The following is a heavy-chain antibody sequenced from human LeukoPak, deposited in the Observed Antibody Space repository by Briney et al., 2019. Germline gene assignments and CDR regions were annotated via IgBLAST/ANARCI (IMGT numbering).Heavy chain of an antibody. Sequence: GASVKVSCKASGYTFTGYYMHWVRQATGQGLEWMGWMNPNSGNTGYAQKFQGRVTMTRNTSISTAYMELSSLRSEDTAVYYCARASYWQWLVTGYVSFDPWGQGTLVTVSS. J-gene: IGHJ5*02. CDR3: ARASYWQWLVTGYVSFDP. V-gene: IGHV1-8*02. CDR2: MNPNSGNT. CDR1: GYTFTGYY. D-gene: IGHD6-19*01.